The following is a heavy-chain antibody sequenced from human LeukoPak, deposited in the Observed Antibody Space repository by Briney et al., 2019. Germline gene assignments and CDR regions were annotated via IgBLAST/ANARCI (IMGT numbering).Heavy chain of an antibody. CDR2: ISAYNGNT. J-gene: IGHJ4*02. D-gene: IGHD6-6*01. Sequence: GASVKVSCKASGYTFTSYGISWVRQAPGQGLEWMGWISAYNGNTNYAQKLQGRVAMTTDTSTSTAYMELRSLRSDDTAVYYCARVHSGQLGKDFDYWGQGTLVTVSS. V-gene: IGHV1-18*01. CDR3: ARVHSGQLGKDFDY. CDR1: GYTFTSYG.